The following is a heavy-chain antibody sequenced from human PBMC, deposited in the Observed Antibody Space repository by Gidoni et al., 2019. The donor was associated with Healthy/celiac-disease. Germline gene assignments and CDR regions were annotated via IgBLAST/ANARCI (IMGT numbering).Heavy chain of an antibody. D-gene: IGHD2-21*01. J-gene: IGHJ4*02. V-gene: IGHV4-38-2*01. CDR1: GYSISSGYY. Sequence: QVQLQESGPGLVKPSETLSLTCAVSGYSISSGYYWGWIRQPPGKGLEWIGSIYHSGSTYYNPSLKSRVTISVDTSKNQFSLKLSSVTAADTAVYYCARGELHFDYWGQGTLVTVSS. CDR2: IYHSGST. CDR3: ARGELHFDY.